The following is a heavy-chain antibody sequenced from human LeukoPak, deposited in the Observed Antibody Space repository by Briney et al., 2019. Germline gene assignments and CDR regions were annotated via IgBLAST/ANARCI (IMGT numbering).Heavy chain of an antibody. J-gene: IGHJ5*02. V-gene: IGHV1-69*13. CDR2: IIPIFGTA. Sequence: ASVKVSCKASEGTLSSYAISWVRQAPGQGLEWMGGIIPIFGTANYAQKFQGRVTITADESTSTAYMELSSLRSEDTAVYYCARDGGIWATNWFDPWGQGTLVTVSS. CDR3: ARDGGIWATNWFDP. CDR1: EGTLSSYA. D-gene: IGHD3-16*01.